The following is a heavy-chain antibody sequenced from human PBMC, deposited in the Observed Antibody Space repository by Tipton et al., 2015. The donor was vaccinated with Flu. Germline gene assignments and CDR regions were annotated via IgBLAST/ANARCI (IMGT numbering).Heavy chain of an antibody. CDR2: IFRTGTT. J-gene: IGHJ6*02. CDR3: ARDGIAWDYYGMDV. V-gene: IGHV4-38-2*02. CDR1: GDSIRSDYY. D-gene: IGHD1-26*01. Sequence: TLSLTCTVSGDSIRSDYYWGWIRQPPGKGLEWIGNIFRTGTTYYNPSLKGRVTLSVDTSKNQFSLKLSSVTAADTAVYYCARDGIAWDYYGMDVWGQGTTVTVSS.